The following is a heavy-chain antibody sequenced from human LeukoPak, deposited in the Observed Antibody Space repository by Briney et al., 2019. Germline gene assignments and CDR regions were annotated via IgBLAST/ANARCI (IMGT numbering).Heavy chain of an antibody. CDR3: ARDTAYGDYVPYYYYGMDV. J-gene: IGHJ6*02. D-gene: IGHD4-17*01. V-gene: IGHV3-30-3*01. Sequence: GGSLRLSCAASGFTFSSYAMHWVRQAPGKGLEWVAVISYDGSNKYYADSVKGRFTISRDNSKNTLYLQMNSLRAEDTAVYYCARDTAYGDYVPYYYYGMDVWGQGTTVTVSS. CDR1: GFTFSSYA. CDR2: ISYDGSNK.